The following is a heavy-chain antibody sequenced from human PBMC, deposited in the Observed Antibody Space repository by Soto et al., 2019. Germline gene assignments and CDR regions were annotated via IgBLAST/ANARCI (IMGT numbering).Heavy chain of an antibody. CDR1: GFTFSRYW. J-gene: IGHJ4*02. Sequence: GGSLRLSCAASGFTFSRYWMSWVRQAPGKGLEWVANINQDGGGKQYVDSVKGRFTISRDNAKNSLYLQMNSLRADETAVYYCARDRGGAVPSTGQACWGQGTLVTVSS. D-gene: IGHD4-4*01. CDR2: INQDGGGK. V-gene: IGHV3-7*01. CDR3: ARDRGGAVPSTGQAC.